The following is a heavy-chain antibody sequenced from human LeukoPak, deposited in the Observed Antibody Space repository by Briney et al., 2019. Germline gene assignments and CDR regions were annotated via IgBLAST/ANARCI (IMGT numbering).Heavy chain of an antibody. CDR3: VRTGDTERFDY. CDR2: IRYDGSKK. D-gene: IGHD3/OR15-3a*01. CDR1: GFTFSNYG. Sequence: GGSLRLSRAASGFTFSNYGMHWVRQAPGKGLEWVALIRYDGSKKDYADSVKGRFTISRDNSKNTLYLQMNSLRAEDTAMYYCVRTGDTERFDYWGQGALVTVSS. V-gene: IGHV3-30*02. J-gene: IGHJ4*02.